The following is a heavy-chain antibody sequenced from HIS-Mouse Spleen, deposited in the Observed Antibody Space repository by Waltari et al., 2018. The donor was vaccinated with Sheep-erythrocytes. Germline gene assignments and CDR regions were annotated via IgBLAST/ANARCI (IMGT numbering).Heavy chain of an antibody. Sequence: EVQLVEAGGGVGKLGGALRVSCADSGFTWSSYTMTWVRQATGKGLELVSSISSSSSYIYYADSVKGRFTISRDNAKNSLYLQMNSLRAEDTAVYYCARDRSNYFDYWGQGTLVTVSS. J-gene: IGHJ4*02. D-gene: IGHD3-10*01. CDR1: GFTWSSYT. CDR2: ISSSSSYI. V-gene: IGHV3-21*01. CDR3: ARDRSNYFDY.